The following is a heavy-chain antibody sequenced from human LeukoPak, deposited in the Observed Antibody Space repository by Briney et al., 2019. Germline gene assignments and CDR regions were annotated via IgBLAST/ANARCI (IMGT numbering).Heavy chain of an antibody. CDR1: GFTFSRYW. D-gene: IGHD6-13*01. V-gene: IGHV3-49*04. Sequence: PGGSLRLSCAASGFTFSRYWMHWVRQAPGEGLEWVGFIRSKAYGGQTEYAASVKGRFTISRDDSKSIAYLQMNSLKTEDTAEYYCTRTQYSSSWYSGYYYYGMDVWGQGTTVTVSS. J-gene: IGHJ6*02. CDR3: TRTQYSSSWYSGYYYYGMDV. CDR2: IRSKAYGGQT.